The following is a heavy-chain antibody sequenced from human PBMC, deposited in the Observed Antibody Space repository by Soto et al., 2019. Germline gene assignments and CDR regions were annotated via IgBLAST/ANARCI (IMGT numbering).Heavy chain of an antibody. J-gene: IGHJ4*02. CDR3: AKVPPPSNYYDSSGYLPNFDY. Sequence: HPGGSLRLSSAASGFTFSSYGMHWVCQAPGKGLEWVAVISYDGSNKYYADSVKGRFTISRDNSKNTLYLQMNSLRAEDTAVYYCAKVPPPSNYYDSSGYLPNFDYWGQGT. V-gene: IGHV3-30*18. D-gene: IGHD3-22*01. CDR1: GFTFSSYG. CDR2: ISYDGSNK.